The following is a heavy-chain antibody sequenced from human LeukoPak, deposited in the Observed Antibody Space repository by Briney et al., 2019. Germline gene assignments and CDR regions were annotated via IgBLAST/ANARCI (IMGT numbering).Heavy chain of an antibody. CDR3: AKDPVIAVAGTFGFKNRNYYYYGMDV. J-gene: IGHJ6*02. Sequence: PGGSLRLSCAASGLTFSSYGMHWVRQAPGKGLEWVAFIRYDGSNKYYADSVKGRFTISRDNSKNTLYLQMDSLRAEDTAVYYCAKDPVIAVAGTFGFKNRNYYYYGMDVWGQGTTVTVSS. D-gene: IGHD6-19*01. CDR2: IRYDGSNK. CDR1: GLTFSSYG. V-gene: IGHV3-30*02.